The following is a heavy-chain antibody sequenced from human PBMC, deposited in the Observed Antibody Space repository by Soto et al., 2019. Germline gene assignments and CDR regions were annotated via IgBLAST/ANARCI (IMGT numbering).Heavy chain of an antibody. CDR2: IYYSGST. CDR1: GGSISGNY. CDR3: ARTYYDLLSSYYPWNYYYYLDV. V-gene: IGHV4-59*01. Sequence: PSETLSLTCTVSGGSISGNYWSWIRQPPGKGLEWIGYIYYSGSTNYNPSLKSRVTISVDTSENQFSLRLTSVTAANTAVYYCARTYYDLLSSYYPWNYYYYLDVWGKGTTVTVSS. D-gene: IGHD3-3*01. J-gene: IGHJ6*03.